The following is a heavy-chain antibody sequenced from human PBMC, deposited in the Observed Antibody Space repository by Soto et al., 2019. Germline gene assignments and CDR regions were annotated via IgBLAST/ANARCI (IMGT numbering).Heavy chain of an antibody. CDR2: IYHSGST. CDR3: ARLFDY. Sequence: XETLSLTCAVSGYSISSGYYWGWIRQPPGKGLEWIGSIYHSGSTYYNPSLKSRVTISVDTSKNQFSLKLSSVTAADTAVYYCARLFDYWGQGTLVTVSS. V-gene: IGHV4-38-2*01. CDR1: GYSISSGYY. J-gene: IGHJ4*02.